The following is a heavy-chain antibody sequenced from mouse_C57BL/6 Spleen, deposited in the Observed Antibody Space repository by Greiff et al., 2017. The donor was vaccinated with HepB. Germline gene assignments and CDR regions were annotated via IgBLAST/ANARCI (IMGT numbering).Heavy chain of an antibody. Sequence: QVQLQQSGAELVRPGASVTLSCKASGYTFTDYEMHWVKQTPVHGLEWIGAIDPETGGTAYNQKFKGKAILTADKSSSTAYMELRSLTSEDSAVYCCTRGGVGYLYYFDYWGQGTTLTVSS. D-gene: IGHD2-2*01. CDR2: IDPETGGT. CDR1: GYTFTDYE. V-gene: IGHV1-15*01. J-gene: IGHJ2*01. CDR3: TRGGVGYLYYFDY.